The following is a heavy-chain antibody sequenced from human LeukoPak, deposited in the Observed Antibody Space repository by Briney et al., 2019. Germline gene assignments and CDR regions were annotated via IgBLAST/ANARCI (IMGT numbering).Heavy chain of an antibody. CDR1: GFTFSSYS. J-gene: IGHJ4*02. CDR3: ARDFSPPDY. D-gene: IGHD2/OR15-2a*01. Sequence: GGSLRLSCAASGFTFSSYSMNWVRQAPGKGLEWVSSISSSSSYICYADSVKGRFTISRDNAKNSLYLQMNSLRAEDTAVYYCARDFSPPDYWGQGTLVTVSS. CDR2: ISSSSSYI. V-gene: IGHV3-21*01.